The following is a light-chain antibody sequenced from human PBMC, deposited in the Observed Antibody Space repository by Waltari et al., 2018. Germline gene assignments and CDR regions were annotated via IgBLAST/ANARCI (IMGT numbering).Light chain of an antibody. CDR1: SSFLP. V-gene: IGLV2-23*01. CDR2: EGS. J-gene: IGLJ2*01. Sequence: QSALTQPASVSGSPGQSITISCTGSSSFLPVSWYQHHPGKAPRLLIYEGSKWPSWISDRFSGSKSGNTASLTISGLQADDEANYYCCSYVGYSIFGGGTKLTVL. CDR3: CSYVGYSI.